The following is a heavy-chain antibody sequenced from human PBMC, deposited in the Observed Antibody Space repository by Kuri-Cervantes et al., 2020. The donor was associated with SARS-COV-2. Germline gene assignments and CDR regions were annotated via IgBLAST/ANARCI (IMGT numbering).Heavy chain of an antibody. V-gene: IGHV3-66*01. J-gene: IGHJ6*02. D-gene: IGHD1-1*01. CDR3: ARYGAVERDYYYYYGMDV. Sequence: GESLKISCAASGFTVSSNYMTWVRQAPGKGPEWVSIIYSDGSTFYADSVKGRFTISRDNSKNTLYLQMNSLRAEDTAVYYCARYGAVERDYYYYYGMDVWGQGTTVTVSS. CDR2: IYSDGST. CDR1: GFTVSSNY.